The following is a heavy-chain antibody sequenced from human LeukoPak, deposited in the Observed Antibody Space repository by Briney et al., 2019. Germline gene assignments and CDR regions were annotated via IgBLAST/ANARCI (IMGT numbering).Heavy chain of an antibody. CDR1: GFTFSSYS. V-gene: IGHV3-21*01. Sequence: PGGSLRLSCAASGFTFSSYSMNWVRQAPGKGLEWVSSISSSSSYIYYADSVKGRFTISRDNAKNSLYLQMNSLRAEDTAVYYCARDLPAVVRGVDDAFDIWGQGTMVTVSS. CDR3: ARDLPAVVRGVDDAFDI. CDR2: ISSSSSYI. D-gene: IGHD3-10*01. J-gene: IGHJ3*02.